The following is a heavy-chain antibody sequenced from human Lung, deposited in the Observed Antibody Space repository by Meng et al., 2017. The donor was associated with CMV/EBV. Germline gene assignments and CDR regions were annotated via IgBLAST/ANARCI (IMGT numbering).Heavy chain of an antibody. CDR1: GDSMANFY. D-gene: IGHD2-21*02. V-gene: IGHV4-59*01. Sequence: SXTLSLXCNISGDSMANFYWTWIRQPPGKGLEWVGSVFHTGDTKYNSSLKGRLTLSVDTSRKQVSLRLVSLNTADTATYYCARGRSCVDGVCYDDHNYFGPXGQGXLVTVSS. CDR3: ARGRSCVDGVCYDDHNYFGP. CDR2: VFHTGDT. J-gene: IGHJ5*02.